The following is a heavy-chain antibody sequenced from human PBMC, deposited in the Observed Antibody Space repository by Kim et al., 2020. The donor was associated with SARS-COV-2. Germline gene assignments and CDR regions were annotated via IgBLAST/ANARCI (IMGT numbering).Heavy chain of an antibody. D-gene: IGHD3-10*01. CDR1: GFTFSSYA. J-gene: IGHJ5*02. CDR2: ISYDGSNK. CDR3: ASYPDRFGELLSIDP. Sequence: GGSLRLSCAASGFTFSSYAMHWVRQAPGKGLEWVAVISYDGSNKYYADSVKGRFTISRDNSKNTLYLQMNSLRAEDTAVYYCASYPDRFGELLSIDPWGQGTLVTVSS. V-gene: IGHV3-30-3*01.